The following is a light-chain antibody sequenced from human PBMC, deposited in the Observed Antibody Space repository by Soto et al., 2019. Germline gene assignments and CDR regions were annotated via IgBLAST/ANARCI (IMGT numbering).Light chain of an antibody. J-gene: IGKJ1*01. CDR3: QQYNSYSWT. V-gene: IGKV1-13*02. CDR1: QGISSY. Sequence: AIQLTQSPSSLSASVGDRVTITCRASQGISSYLAWYQQKPGTAPKLLIYDASTLESGVPSRFSGSGSGTEFTLTISSLQPDDFATYYCQQYNSYSWTFGQGTTVAIK. CDR2: DAS.